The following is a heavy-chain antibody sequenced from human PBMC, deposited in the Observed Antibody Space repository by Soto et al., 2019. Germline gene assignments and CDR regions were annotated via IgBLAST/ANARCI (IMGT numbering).Heavy chain of an antibody. D-gene: IGHD3-10*01. V-gene: IGHV3-64D*06. CDR1: GFTFSSYA. J-gene: IGHJ4*02. Sequence: PGGSPRLSCSASGFTFSSYAMQWVRQAPGKGLEYVSAINSNGGSTYYADSVKGRFTISRDNSKNTLYLQMRTLRAEDTAVYYWGWPVVWSNSFYFDDWGQRNPVSVSS. CDR3: GWPVVWSNSFYFDD. CDR2: INSNGGST.